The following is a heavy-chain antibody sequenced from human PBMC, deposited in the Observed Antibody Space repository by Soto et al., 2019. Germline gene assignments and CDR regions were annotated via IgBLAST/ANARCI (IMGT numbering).Heavy chain of an antibody. CDR1: GFSLTTGRMG. J-gene: IGHJ6*02. D-gene: IGHD3-10*02. CDR3: ARLFAVSSCYYYVLDV. Sequence: QVTLKESGPVLVKATETLTLTCTISGFSLTTGRMGVSWIRQPPGKALEWVAHIFSNNERSYSTSLQSRLSISDDAIKSQVVLTMTAVDPVDTATYFCARLFAVSSCYYYVLDVGGQGTTVTVS. V-gene: IGHV2-26*03. CDR2: IFSNNER.